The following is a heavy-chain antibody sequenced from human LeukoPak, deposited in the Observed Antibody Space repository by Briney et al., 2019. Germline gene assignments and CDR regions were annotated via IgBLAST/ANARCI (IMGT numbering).Heavy chain of an antibody. J-gene: IGHJ4*02. CDR1: GGSISSYY. CDR3: ARALGYSYGYGADY. V-gene: IGHV4-59*01. CDR2: IYYSGST. Sequence: LETLSLTCTVSGGSISSYYWSWIRQPPGKGLEWIGYIYYSGSTNYNPSLKSRVTISVDTSKNRFSLKLSSVTAADTAVYYCARALGYSYGYGADYWGQGTLVTVSS. D-gene: IGHD5-18*01.